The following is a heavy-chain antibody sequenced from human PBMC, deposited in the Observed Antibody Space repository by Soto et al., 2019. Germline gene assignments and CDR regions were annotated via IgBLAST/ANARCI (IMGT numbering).Heavy chain of an antibody. CDR2: INPRSGKT. CDR1: GDTLSTYY. Sequence: VQLVQSGAEVKRPGASVKISCKASGDTLSTYYMHWARQAPGQGLEWMGIINPRSGKTNYPQKFQGRVTMTRDTSTTIVYMELSTLRSEDTAMYYCARGVGYSDSSGYPFDYWGQGTLVTVSS. D-gene: IGHD3-22*01. J-gene: IGHJ4*02. V-gene: IGHV1-46*03. CDR3: ARGVGYSDSSGYPFDY.